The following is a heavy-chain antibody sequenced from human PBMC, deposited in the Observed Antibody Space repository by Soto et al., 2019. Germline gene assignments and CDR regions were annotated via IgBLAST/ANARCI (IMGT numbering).Heavy chain of an antibody. V-gene: IGHV3-21*01. Sequence: GGSLRLSCAASGFTFSSYSMNWVRQAPGKGLEWVSSISSSSSYIYYADSVKGRFTISRDNAKNSLYLQMNSLRAEDTAVYYCARETIFGVAPNWFDPWGQGTLVTVSS. CDR2: ISSSSSYI. CDR1: GFTFSSYS. D-gene: IGHD3-3*01. CDR3: ARETIFGVAPNWFDP. J-gene: IGHJ5*02.